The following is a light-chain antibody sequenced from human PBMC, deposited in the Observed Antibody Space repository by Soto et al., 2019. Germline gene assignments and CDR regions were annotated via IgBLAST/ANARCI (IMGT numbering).Light chain of an antibody. Sequence: QSALTQPRSVSGSPGQSVTMSCTGTSSDVGGYDYVSWYQQHPGKAPKLVIYDVTKRPSGVPDRFSGSKSGNTASLTISGLQAEDEADDYCCSYAGTYTNYVFGTGTKVTVL. CDR2: DVT. CDR3: CSYAGTYTNYV. J-gene: IGLJ1*01. CDR1: SSDVGGYDY. V-gene: IGLV2-11*01.